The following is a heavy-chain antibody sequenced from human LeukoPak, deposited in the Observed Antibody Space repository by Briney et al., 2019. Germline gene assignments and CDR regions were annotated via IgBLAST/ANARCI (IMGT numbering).Heavy chain of an antibody. J-gene: IGHJ4*02. CDR3: ARSLLVATESGY. CDR2: IYHSGST. D-gene: IGHD5-12*01. V-gene: IGHV4-39*07. Sequence: PSETLSLTCTVSGGSISSGDYYWSWIRQPPGKGLEWIGEIYHSGSTNYNPSLKSRVTISVDKSKNQFSLKLSSVTAADTAVYYCARSLLVATESGYWGQGTLVTVSS. CDR1: GGSISSGDYY.